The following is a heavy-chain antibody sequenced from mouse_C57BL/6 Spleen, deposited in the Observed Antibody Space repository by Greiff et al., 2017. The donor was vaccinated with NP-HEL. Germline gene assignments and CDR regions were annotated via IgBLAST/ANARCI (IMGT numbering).Heavy chain of an antibody. CDR2: IDPETGGT. CDR1: GYTFTDYE. CDR3: TKSPYSNYVWFAY. V-gene: IGHV1-15*01. J-gene: IGHJ3*01. D-gene: IGHD2-5*01. Sequence: QVQLKESGAELVRPGASVTLSCKASGYTFTDYEMHWVKQTPVHGLEWIGAIDPETGGTAYNQKFKGKAILTADKSSSTAYMELRSLTSEDSAVYYCTKSPYSNYVWFAYWGQGTLVTVSA.